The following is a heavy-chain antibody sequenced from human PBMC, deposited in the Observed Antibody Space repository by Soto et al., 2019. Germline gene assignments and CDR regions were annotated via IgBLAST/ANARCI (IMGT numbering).Heavy chain of an antibody. D-gene: IGHD1-7*01. CDR1: GFTFSDYY. Sequence: GSLSLSCAASGFTFSDYYMSWIRQAPGKGLEWVSYISSSSSYTNYADSVKGRFTISRDNAKNSLYLQMNSLRAEDTAVYYCASEAGAWNYAYWGQGTLVTVSS. J-gene: IGHJ4*02. V-gene: IGHV3-11*06. CDR2: ISSSSSYT. CDR3: ASEAGAWNYAY.